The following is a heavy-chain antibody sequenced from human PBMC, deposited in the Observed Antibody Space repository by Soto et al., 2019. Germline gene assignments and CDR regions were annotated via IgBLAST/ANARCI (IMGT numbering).Heavy chain of an antibody. CDR1: GGTFRNYP. CDR2: IFPLTDIP. Sequence: QVQLVQSGTEVKKPGSSVKVSCKASGGTFRNYPINWVRQAPGQGLEWMGSIFPLTDIPDYAQNYQARLTISVDQSTSTAYMELSSLTSDDTAMYFCARGPLVVFNYFESWGQGTLVTVSS. V-gene: IGHV1-69*02. J-gene: IGHJ4*02. CDR3: ARGPLVVFNYFES.